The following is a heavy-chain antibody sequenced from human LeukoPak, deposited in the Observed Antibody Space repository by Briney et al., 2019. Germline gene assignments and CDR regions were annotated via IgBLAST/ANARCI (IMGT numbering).Heavy chain of an antibody. CDR1: GFTLSSYA. Sequence: PGGSLRLSRAPSGFTLSSYAMSWVRQAPGAGLEWVSAISGSGGRTYYADSVKGRFTISRDNSENTLYLQMNSLRAEDTAVYYCAKDHEFDYWGQGTLVTVSS. CDR2: ISGSGGRT. J-gene: IGHJ4*02. CDR3: AKDHEFDY. D-gene: IGHD3-10*01. V-gene: IGHV3-23*01.